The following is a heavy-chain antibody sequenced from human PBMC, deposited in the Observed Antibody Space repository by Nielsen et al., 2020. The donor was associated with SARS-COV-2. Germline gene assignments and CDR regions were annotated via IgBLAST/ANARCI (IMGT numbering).Heavy chain of an antibody. CDR3: ARDGGRRTMFGVNHRVRKDAFDI. D-gene: IGHD3-3*01. J-gene: IGHJ3*02. V-gene: IGHV3-23*01. CDR1: EFNFSNYA. Sequence: GESLKISCAASEFNFSNYAMSWVRQAPGKGLEWVSAISGSGGSTYYADSVKGRFTISRDNSKNTLYLQMNSLRVEDTAVYYCARDGGRRTMFGVNHRVRKDAFDIWGQGTMVTVSS. CDR2: ISGSGGST.